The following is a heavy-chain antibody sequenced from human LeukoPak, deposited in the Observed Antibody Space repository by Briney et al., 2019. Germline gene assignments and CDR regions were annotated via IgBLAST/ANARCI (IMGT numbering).Heavy chain of an antibody. V-gene: IGHV3-21*01. CDR3: ARENRGSYPPDY. J-gene: IGHJ4*02. CDR2: ISSSSSYI. D-gene: IGHD1-26*01. Sequence: TGGSLRLSCAASGFTFSSYSMNWVRQAPGKGLEWVSSISSSSSYIYYADSVKGRFTISRDNAKNSLYLQMNSLRAEDTAVYYCARENRGSYPPDYWGQGTLVTVSS. CDR1: GFTFSSYS.